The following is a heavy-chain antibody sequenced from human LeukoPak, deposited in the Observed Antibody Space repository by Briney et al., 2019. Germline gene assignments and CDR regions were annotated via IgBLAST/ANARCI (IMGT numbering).Heavy chain of an antibody. CDR3: ARENYYGSGSYGGNWFDP. D-gene: IGHD3-10*01. J-gene: IGHJ5*02. CDR1: GGTFSSYA. Sequence: SSVKVSCKASGGTFSSYAISWVRQAPGQGLEWMGRIIPIFGTANYAQKFQGRATITTDESTSTAYMELSSLRSEDTAVYYCARENYYGSGSYGGNWFDPWGQGTLVTVSS. V-gene: IGHV1-69*05. CDR2: IIPIFGTA.